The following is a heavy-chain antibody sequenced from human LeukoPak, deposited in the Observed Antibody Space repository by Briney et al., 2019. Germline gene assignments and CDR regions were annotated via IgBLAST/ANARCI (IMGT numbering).Heavy chain of an antibody. CDR2: ISGSGGST. D-gene: IGHD3-10*01. CDR3: AKDLVVRGVISVPAFDI. J-gene: IGHJ3*02. V-gene: IGHV3-23*01. Sequence: GGSLRLSCAASGFTFSSYAMSWVRQAPGKGLEWVSAISGSGGSTYYADSVKGRFTISRDNSKNTLYLQMNSLRAEDTAVYYCAKDLVVRGVISVPAFDIWGQGTMVTVSS. CDR1: GFTFSSYA.